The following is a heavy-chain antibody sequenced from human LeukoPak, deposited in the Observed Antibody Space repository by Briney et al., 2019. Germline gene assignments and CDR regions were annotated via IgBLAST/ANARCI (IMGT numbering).Heavy chain of an antibody. V-gene: IGHV4-34*01. Sequence: PSETLSLTCAVYGGSFSGYYWSWIRQPPGKGLEWIGEINHSGSTNYNPSLKSRVTISVDTSKNQFSLKLSSVTAADTAVYYCARGRDYYGSGSYYIRPDAFDIWGQGTMVTVSS. J-gene: IGHJ3*02. CDR3: ARGRDYYGSGSYYIRPDAFDI. D-gene: IGHD3-10*01. CDR2: INHSGST. CDR1: GGSFSGYY.